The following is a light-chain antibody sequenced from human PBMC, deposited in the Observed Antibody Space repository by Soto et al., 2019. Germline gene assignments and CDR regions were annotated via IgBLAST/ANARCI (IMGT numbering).Light chain of an antibody. CDR1: QRVSSSY. J-gene: IGKJ1*01. Sequence: ENVLTQSPGTLSLSPGERGTLPCRASQRVSSSYLAWYQQKPGQAPRLLIYGASSRATGIPDRFSGSGSGTDFTLTISRLEPEDFAVYYCQQYGSSPTFGQGTKV. CDR2: GAS. CDR3: QQYGSSPT. V-gene: IGKV3-20*01.